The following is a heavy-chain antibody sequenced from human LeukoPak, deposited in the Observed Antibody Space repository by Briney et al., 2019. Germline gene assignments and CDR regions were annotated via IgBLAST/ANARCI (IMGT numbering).Heavy chain of an antibody. CDR1: GFTVSSNY. CDR3: AKGLGGDNWFDP. Sequence: GGSLRLSCAASGFTVSSNYMSWVRQAPGKGLEWVSVIYSGGSTYYADSVKGRFTISRDNSQNTLYLQMNSLRAEDTAVYHCAKGLGGDNWFDPWGQGTLVTVSS. CDR2: IYSGGST. D-gene: IGHD1-26*01. V-gene: IGHV3-53*01. J-gene: IGHJ5*02.